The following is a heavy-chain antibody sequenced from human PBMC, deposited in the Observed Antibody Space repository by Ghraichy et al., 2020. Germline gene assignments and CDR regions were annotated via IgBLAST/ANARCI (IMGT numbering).Heavy chain of an antibody. CDR1: GGSISSYY. D-gene: IGHD6-19*01. V-gene: IGHV4-4*07. Sequence: ETLSLTCTVSGGSISSYYWSWIRQPAGKGLEWIGRIYTSGSTNYNPSLKSRVTMSVDTSKNQFSLKLSSVTAADTAVYYCARDRKVEQWLATFDPWGQGTLVTVSS. CDR3: ARDRKVEQWLATFDP. CDR2: IYTSGST. J-gene: IGHJ5*02.